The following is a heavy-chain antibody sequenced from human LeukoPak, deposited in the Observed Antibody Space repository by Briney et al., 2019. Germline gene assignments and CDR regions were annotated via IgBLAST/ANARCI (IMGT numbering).Heavy chain of an antibody. CDR3: ARGRSSGYYYDY. CDR1: GFTFSSYG. V-gene: IGHV3-33*01. J-gene: IGHJ4*02. Sequence: PGRSLRLPCAASGFTFSSYGMHWVRQAPGKGLEWVAVIWYDGSNKYYADSVKGRFTISRDNSKNTLYLQMNSLRAEDTAVYYCARGRSSGYYYDYWGQGTLVTVSS. CDR2: IWYDGSNK. D-gene: IGHD3-22*01.